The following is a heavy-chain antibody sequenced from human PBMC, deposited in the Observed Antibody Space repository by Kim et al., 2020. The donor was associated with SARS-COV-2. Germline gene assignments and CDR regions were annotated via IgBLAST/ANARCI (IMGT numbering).Heavy chain of an antibody. CDR2: ISHDGSNK. D-gene: IGHD1-26*01. V-gene: IGHV3-30*18. CDR1: GFTFSSYG. CDR3: AKGDSGSFHDAFDI. Sequence: GGSLRLSCAASGFTFSSYGMHWVRQAPGKGLEWVAVISHDGSNKYYADSVKGRFTISRDNSKNTLYLQMNSLRAEDTAVYYCAKGDSGSFHDAFDIWGQGTMVTVSS. J-gene: IGHJ3*02.